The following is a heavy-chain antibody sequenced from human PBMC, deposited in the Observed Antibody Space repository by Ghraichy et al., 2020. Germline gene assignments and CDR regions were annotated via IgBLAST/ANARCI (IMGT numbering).Heavy chain of an antibody. Sequence: GGSLRLACAASGFTFSTYSMNWVRQAPGKGLEWVSYISSGSRNIDYADSVKGRFTIFRDNAKNLLYLQMNSLRAEDTAVYYCARDSDCGGDCYSGYYYYYYGMDVWGQGTTVTVSS. V-gene: IGHV3-48*04. D-gene: IGHD2-21*02. CDR1: GFTFSTYS. J-gene: IGHJ6*02. CDR2: ISSGSRNI. CDR3: ARDSDCGGDCYSGYYYYYYGMDV.